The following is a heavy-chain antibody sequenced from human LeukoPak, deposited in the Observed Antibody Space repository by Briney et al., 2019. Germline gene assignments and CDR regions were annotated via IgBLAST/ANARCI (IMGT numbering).Heavy chain of an antibody. V-gene: IGHV4-39*07. Sequence: SETLSLTCTVSGGSISGTVYYWGWIRQSPGKGLEWIGEINHSGSTNYNPSLKSRVTISVDTSKNQFSLKLNSVTAADTAVYYCASRYFCSSTSCYTFDYWGQGTLVTVSS. D-gene: IGHD2-2*02. J-gene: IGHJ4*02. CDR3: ASRYFCSSTSCYTFDY. CDR2: INHSGST. CDR1: GGSISGTVYY.